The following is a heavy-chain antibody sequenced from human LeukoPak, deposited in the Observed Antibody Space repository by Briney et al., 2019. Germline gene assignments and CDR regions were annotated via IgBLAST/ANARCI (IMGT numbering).Heavy chain of an antibody. CDR2: ISSSSSYI. CDR3: ARGTRGSYFDY. CDR1: GLTFSSYS. J-gene: IGHJ4*02. Sequence: GGSLRLSCAASGLTFSSYSMNWVRQAPGKGLEWVSSISSSSSYIYYADSVKGRFTISRDNAKNSLYLQMNSLRAEDTAVYYCARGTRGSYFDYWGQGTLVTVSS. D-gene: IGHD2-2*01. V-gene: IGHV3-21*01.